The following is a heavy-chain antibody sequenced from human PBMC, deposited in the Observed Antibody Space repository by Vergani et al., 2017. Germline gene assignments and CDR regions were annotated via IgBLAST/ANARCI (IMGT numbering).Heavy chain of an antibody. CDR3: AGVGGVIVSVDY. V-gene: IGHV4-34*01. D-gene: IGHD3-16*02. J-gene: IGHJ4*02. CDR2: INHSGSN. Sequence: QVQLQQWGAGLLKPSETLSLTCAVYGGSFSGYYWSWIRQPPGKGLEWIGEINHSGSNNYNPSLKSRVTISVDTSKNQFSLKLSSVTAADTAVYYCAGVGGVIVSVDYWGQGTLVTVSS. CDR1: GGSFSGYY.